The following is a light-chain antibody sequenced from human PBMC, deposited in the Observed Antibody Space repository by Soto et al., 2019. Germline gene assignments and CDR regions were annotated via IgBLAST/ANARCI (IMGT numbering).Light chain of an antibody. CDR1: SSNIGAGYD. CDR2: GNN. V-gene: IGLV1-40*01. J-gene: IGLJ3*02. CDR3: QSYDNSLYNWV. Sequence: QSVLTQPPSVSGAPGQRVTLSCAGSSSNIGAGYDVHWYQQLPETAPKLVIYGNNIRPSGVPDRFSGSKSDTSASLAITGLQAEDEADYYCQSYDNSLYNWVFGGGTKLTVL.